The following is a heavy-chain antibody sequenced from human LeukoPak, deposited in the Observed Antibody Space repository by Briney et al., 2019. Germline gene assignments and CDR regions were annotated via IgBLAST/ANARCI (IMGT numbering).Heavy chain of an antibody. CDR3: ARISRYYGSGSYSHFDY. Sequence: SGPALVKPTQTLTLTCTFSGFSLSTSGMCVSWIRQPPGKALEWLALIDWDDDKYYSTSLKTRLTISKDTSKNQVVLTMTNMDPVDTVTYYCARISRYYGSGSYSHFDYWGQGTLVTVSS. CDR2: IDWDDDK. V-gene: IGHV2-70*01. D-gene: IGHD3-10*01. CDR1: GFSLSTSGMC. J-gene: IGHJ4*02.